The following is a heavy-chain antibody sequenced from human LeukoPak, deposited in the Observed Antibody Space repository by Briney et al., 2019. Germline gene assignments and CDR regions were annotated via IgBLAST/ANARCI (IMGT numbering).Heavy chain of an antibody. CDR1: GASISRGDYC. CDR2: VCFSGST. CDR3: ARHGDSSVPYDY. Sequence: SETLSLTCTVSGASISRGDYCWGWIRQPPLKGLEWIGSVCFSGSTFYNPSLKSRVTISVDTSKNQFSLRQNSVTASDTAVYFCARHGDSSVPYDYWGQGTLVTVSS. D-gene: IGHD4-17*01. J-gene: IGHJ4*02. V-gene: IGHV4-39*01.